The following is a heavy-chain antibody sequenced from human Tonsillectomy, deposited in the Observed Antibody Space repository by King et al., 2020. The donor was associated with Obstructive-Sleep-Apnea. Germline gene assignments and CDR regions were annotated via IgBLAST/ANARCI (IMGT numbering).Heavy chain of an antibody. D-gene: IGHD1-26*01. CDR2: ISWNSGFI. Sequence: EVQLVESGGGLVQPGRSLRLSCAASGFTFDDYAMHWVRQAPGKGLEWVSGISWNSGFIGYADSVKGRFTISRDHAKKSLYLQMNSLRPEDTALYYCGKGLKSGTYYGPAYWGQGTLVTVSS. CDR1: GFTFDDYA. CDR3: GKGLKSGTYYGPAY. J-gene: IGHJ4*02. V-gene: IGHV3-9*01.